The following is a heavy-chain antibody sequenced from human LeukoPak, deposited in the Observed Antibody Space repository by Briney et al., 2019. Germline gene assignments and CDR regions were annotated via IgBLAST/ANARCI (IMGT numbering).Heavy chain of an antibody. D-gene: IGHD1-26*01. CDR3: ARDSGSRSFDP. Sequence: GGSLRLSCAASGFSFSYYWMHWVRQAPGKGLVWVPRINSDGISTTYADSVKGRFTISRDNAKNSLYLQMNSLRAEDTAVYYCARDSGSRSFDPWGQGTLVTVSS. J-gene: IGHJ5*02. V-gene: IGHV3-74*01. CDR1: GFSFSYYW. CDR2: INSDGIST.